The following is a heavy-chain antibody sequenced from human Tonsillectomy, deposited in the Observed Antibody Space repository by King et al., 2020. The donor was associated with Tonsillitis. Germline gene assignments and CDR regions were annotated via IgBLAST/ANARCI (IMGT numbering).Heavy chain of an antibody. CDR3: VRLSHSTPDF. CDR2: TIQDGSVN. Sequence: VQLVESGGGVVQPGGTLRLSCAGSGFTFSDFWMTWVRQAPGKGLEWVANTIQDGSVNYYADSVKGRFSISRDNARDSLYLQMNSLRAEDTAVYYCVRLSHSTPDFWGQGTLVTVSS. D-gene: IGHD2-21*01. CDR1: GFTFSDFW. V-gene: IGHV3-7*03. J-gene: IGHJ4*02.